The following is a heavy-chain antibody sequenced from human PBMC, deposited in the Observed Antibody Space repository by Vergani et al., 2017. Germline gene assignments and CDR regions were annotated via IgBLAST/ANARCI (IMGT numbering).Heavy chain of an antibody. V-gene: IGHV3-48*03. Sequence: EVQLLESGGGLVQPGGYLRLSCAASGFTFSSYAMSWVRQAPGKGLEWVSYISSSGSTIYYADSVKGRFTISRDNAKNSLYLQMNSLRAEDTAVYYCARDPGIAVAGTPLXEGYWGQGTLVTVSS. J-gene: IGHJ4*02. CDR3: ARDPGIAVAGTPLXEGY. D-gene: IGHD6-19*01. CDR2: ISSSGSTI. CDR1: GFTFSSYA.